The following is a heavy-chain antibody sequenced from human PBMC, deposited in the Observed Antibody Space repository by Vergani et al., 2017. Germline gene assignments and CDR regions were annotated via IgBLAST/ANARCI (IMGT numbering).Heavy chain of an antibody. Sequence: EVQLVESGGGLVQPGGSLRLSCAASGFTFSSYWMSWVRQAPGKGLEWVANIKQDGSEKYYVDSVKGRFTISRDNAKSSLFLQMNSLRAEDTAIYYCAITSCTRASCHDRAEDFLGMDVWGQGTTVTVSS. CDR2: IKQDGSEK. J-gene: IGHJ6*02. V-gene: IGHV3-7*01. CDR1: GFTFSSYW. CDR3: AITSCTRASCHDRAEDFLGMDV. D-gene: IGHD2-2*01.